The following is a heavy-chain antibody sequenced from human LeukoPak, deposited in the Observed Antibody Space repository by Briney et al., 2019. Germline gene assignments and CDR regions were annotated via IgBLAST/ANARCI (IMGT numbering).Heavy chain of an antibody. J-gene: IGHJ6*03. Sequence: SETLSLTCTVSGGSISSYLWSWIRQPPGKGLEWIGYISYSGSTNYNPSLKSRVTISVDTSKNQFSLKLSSVTAADTAVYYCGVSGYSSSSQGDYYYMDVWGKGTTVTVSS. CDR1: GGSISSYL. CDR3: GVSGYSSSSQGDYYYMDV. CDR2: ISYSGST. V-gene: IGHV4-59*04. D-gene: IGHD6-6*01.